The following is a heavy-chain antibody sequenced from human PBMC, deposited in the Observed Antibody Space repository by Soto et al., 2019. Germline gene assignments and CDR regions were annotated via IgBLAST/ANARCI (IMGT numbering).Heavy chain of an antibody. CDR2: INPSGGHT. Sequence: QVQLMQSGAEVKKPGASVKVSCKASGNTFTNYYIHWVRQAPGQGLEWMGTINPSGGHTTYAQKFLGRVTMTRDTSTSTLYMELTSLRSEDTAVHYCARGGHVVVVTAAFDYWGQGTLVTVSS. V-gene: IGHV1-46*01. D-gene: IGHD2-21*02. CDR1: GNTFTNYY. CDR3: ARGGHVVVVTAAFDY. J-gene: IGHJ4*02.